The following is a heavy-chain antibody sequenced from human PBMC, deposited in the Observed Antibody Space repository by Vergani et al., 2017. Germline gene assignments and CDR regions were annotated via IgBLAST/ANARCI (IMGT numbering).Heavy chain of an antibody. D-gene: IGHD5-24*01. CDR2: IYSGGST. V-gene: IGHV3-66*02. Sequence: EVQLVESGGGLVQPGGSLRLSCAASGFTVSSNYMSWVRQAPGTGLEWVSVIYSGGSTYYADSVKGRFTISRDNSKNTLYLQMNSLRAEDTAVYYCALGWRQYYFDYWGQGTLVTVSS. CDR1: GFTVSSNY. J-gene: IGHJ4*02. CDR3: ALGWRQYYFDY.